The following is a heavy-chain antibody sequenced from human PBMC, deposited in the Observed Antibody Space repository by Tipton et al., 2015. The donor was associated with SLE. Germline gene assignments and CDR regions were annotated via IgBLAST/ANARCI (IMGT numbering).Heavy chain of an antibody. V-gene: IGHV4-39*07. J-gene: IGHJ6*03. D-gene: IGHD1-1*01. CDR3: ARPQLERRRGYYYMDV. CDR2: IYYSGST. Sequence: TLSLTCTVSGGSISSSSYYWGWIRQPPGKGLEWIGSIYYSGSTYYNPSLKSRVTISVDTSKNQFSLKLSSVTAADTAVYYCARPQLERRRGYYYMDVWGKGTTVTVSS. CDR1: GGSISSSSYY.